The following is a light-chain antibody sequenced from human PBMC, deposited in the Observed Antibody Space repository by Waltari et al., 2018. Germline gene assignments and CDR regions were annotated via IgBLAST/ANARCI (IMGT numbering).Light chain of an antibody. Sequence: IQMTQSPSTLSASVGDRVTITCRASQSISSWLAWYQQKPGRAPKLLIYKASSLESGVPSRFSGSGSGTEFTLTISSLQPDDFATYFCQHYNSYPFTFGGGTKVEI. V-gene: IGKV1-5*03. CDR1: QSISSW. J-gene: IGKJ4*01. CDR2: KAS. CDR3: QHYNSYPFT.